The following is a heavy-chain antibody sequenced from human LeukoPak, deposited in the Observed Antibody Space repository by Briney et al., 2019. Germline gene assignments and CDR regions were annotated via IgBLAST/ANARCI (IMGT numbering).Heavy chain of an antibody. CDR3: ATEPYIAAAGPWRPFDY. CDR1: GYTFTGYY. V-gene: IGHV1-24*01. CDR2: FDPEDGET. Sequence: GASVKVSCKASGYTFTGYYMHWVRQAPGKGLEWMGGFDPEDGETIYAQKFQGRVTMTEDTSTDTAYMELSSLRSEDTAVYYCATEPYIAAAGPWRPFDYWGQGTLVTVSS. D-gene: IGHD6-13*01. J-gene: IGHJ4*02.